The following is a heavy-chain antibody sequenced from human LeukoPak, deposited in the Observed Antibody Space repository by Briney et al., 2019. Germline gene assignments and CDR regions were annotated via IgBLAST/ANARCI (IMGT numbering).Heavy chain of an antibody. J-gene: IGHJ4*02. Sequence: GGSLRLSCAASGFTFDDYAMHWVRQAPGKGLEWVSGISWNSGSIAYADSVKGRFTISRDNAKNSLYLQMNSLRAEDMALYYCAKGSLGVFSLYYFDYWGQGTLVTVSS. CDR3: AKGSLGVFSLYYFDY. D-gene: IGHD3-16*02. V-gene: IGHV3-9*03. CDR1: GFTFDDYA. CDR2: ISWNSGSI.